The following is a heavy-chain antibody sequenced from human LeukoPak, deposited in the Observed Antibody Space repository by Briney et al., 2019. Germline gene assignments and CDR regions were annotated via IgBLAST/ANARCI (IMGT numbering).Heavy chain of an antibody. V-gene: IGHV3-21*01. CDR1: GFTFSSYS. Sequence: PGGSLRLSCAASGFTFSSYSMKSVRQAPGKGLGWVSSIRSRSYIYYAESVEGRVTTSRDNAKNSLYLQMNSLRAEDTAVYYCARDPKGGSPECSSSSCQIDDWGKGTLVTVSS. D-gene: IGHD2-2*01. CDR2: IRSRSYI. CDR3: ARDPKGGSPECSSSSCQIDD. J-gene: IGHJ4*01.